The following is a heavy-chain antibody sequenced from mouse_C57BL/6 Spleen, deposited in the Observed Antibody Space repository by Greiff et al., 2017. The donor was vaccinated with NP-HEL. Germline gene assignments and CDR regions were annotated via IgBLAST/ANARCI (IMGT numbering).Heavy chain of an antibody. CDR3: ARNGNSFAY. CDR2: IDPSDSYT. D-gene: IGHD2-1*01. Sequence: QVQLQQPGAELVRPGTSVKLSCKASGYTFTSYWMHWVKQRPGQGLEWIGVIDPSDSYTNYIQKFKGKATLTVDTSSSTAYMQLSSLTSEDSAVYYCARNGNSFAYWGQGTLVTVSA. J-gene: IGHJ3*01. CDR1: GYTFTSYW. V-gene: IGHV1-59*01.